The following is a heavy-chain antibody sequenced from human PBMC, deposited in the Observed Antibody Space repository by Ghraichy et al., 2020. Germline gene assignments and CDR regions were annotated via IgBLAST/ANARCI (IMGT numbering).Heavy chain of an antibody. CDR2: IYYSGST. CDR3: ASSALGIGRAFDY. CDR1: GGSISSGGYY. Sequence: SQTLSLTCTVSGGSISSGGYYWSWIRQHPGKGLEWIGYIYYSGSTYYNPSLKSRVTISVDTSKNQFSLKLSSVTAADTAVYYCASSALGIGRAFDYWGQGTLVTVSS. J-gene: IGHJ4*02. D-gene: IGHD7-27*01. V-gene: IGHV4-31*03.